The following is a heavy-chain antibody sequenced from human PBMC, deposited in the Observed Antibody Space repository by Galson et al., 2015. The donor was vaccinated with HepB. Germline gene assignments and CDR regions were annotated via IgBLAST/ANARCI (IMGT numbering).Heavy chain of an antibody. Sequence: SLRLSCAGSGFTFSRYPMHWVRQAPGKGLEWVAVISHDGTMEYYRESVKGRFSISRDSVKSTLYLQMNSLRAEDTAVYYCAKDPYLYSALAGTMAGFDYWGQGTLVTVSS. D-gene: IGHD6-19*01. CDR2: ISHDGTME. J-gene: IGHJ4*02. CDR1: GFTFSRYP. CDR3: AKDPYLYSALAGTMAGFDY. V-gene: IGHV3-30-3*01.